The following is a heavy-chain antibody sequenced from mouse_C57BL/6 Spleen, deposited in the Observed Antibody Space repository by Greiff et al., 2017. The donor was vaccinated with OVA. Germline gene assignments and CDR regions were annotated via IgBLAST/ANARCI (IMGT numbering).Heavy chain of an antibody. D-gene: IGHD2-4*01. J-gene: IGHJ3*01. Sequence: QVQLQQPGAELVKPGASVKMSCKASGYTFTSYWITWVKQRPGQGLEWIGDIYPGSGSTNYNEKFKSKATLTVDTSSSTAYMQLSSLTSEDSAVYYCARVGIIGYDYDEGFAYWGQGTLVTVSA. CDR2: IYPGSGST. CDR1: GYTFTSYW. CDR3: ARVGIIGYDYDEGFAY. V-gene: IGHV1-55*01.